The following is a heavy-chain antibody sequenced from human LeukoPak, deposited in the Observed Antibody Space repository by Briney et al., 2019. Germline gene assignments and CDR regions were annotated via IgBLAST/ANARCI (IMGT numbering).Heavy chain of an antibody. Sequence: GGSLRLSCAASGLTFSSYEMNWVRQAPGKGLEWLSYISSTSNMIFYAESVKGRFTISRDNAKNSLYLQMNSLRAEDTAIYYCATASGGWYRYYFDSWGQGTLVTVSS. J-gene: IGHJ4*02. CDR1: GLTFSSYE. V-gene: IGHV3-48*03. CDR2: ISSTSNMI. D-gene: IGHD6-13*01. CDR3: ATASGGWYRYYFDS.